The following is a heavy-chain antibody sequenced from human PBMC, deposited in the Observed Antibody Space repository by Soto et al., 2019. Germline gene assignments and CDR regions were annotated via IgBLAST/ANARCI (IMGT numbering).Heavy chain of an antibody. CDR2: ISGSGGST. CDR3: AKGSPPYDSSGYAFDY. CDR1: GVTFSSYA. V-gene: IGHV3-23*01. D-gene: IGHD3-22*01. Sequence: PGGSLRLSCAASGVTFSSYAMSWVRQAPGKGLEWVSAISGSGGSTYYADSVKGRFTISRDNSKNTLYLQMNSLRAEDTAVYYCAKGSPPYDSSGYAFDYWGQGTLVTVSS. J-gene: IGHJ4*02.